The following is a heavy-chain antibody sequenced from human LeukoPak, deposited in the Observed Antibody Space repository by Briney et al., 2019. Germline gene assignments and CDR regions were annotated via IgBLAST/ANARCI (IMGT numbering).Heavy chain of an antibody. CDR1: GGSVTSTNW. V-gene: IGHV4-4*02. J-gene: IGHJ4*02. Sequence: SETLSLTCDVSGGSVTSTNWWTWVRQPPGKGLEWIGEVHLDGRTNYNPSLKSRLIMSVDLPENHIFLKLTSVTAADTAVYFCTRESGAFSPFGFWGQGTLVTVSS. CDR3: TRESGAFSPFGF. CDR2: VHLDGRT. D-gene: IGHD1-26*01.